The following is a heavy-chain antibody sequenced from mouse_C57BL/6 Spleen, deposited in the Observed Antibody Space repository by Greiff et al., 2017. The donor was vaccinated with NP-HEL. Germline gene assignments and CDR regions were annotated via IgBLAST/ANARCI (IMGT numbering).Heavy chain of an antibody. Sequence: VQLQQSGAELAKPGASVKLSCKASGYTFTSYWMHWVKQRPGQGLEWIGYINPSSGYTKYNQKFKDKATLTADKSSSPAYMQLSSLTYEDSAVYYCARSPTGTDYAMDYWGQGTSVTVSS. D-gene: IGHD4-1*02. CDR1: GYTFTSYW. CDR3: ARSPTGTDYAMDY. CDR2: INPSSGYT. J-gene: IGHJ4*01. V-gene: IGHV1-7*01.